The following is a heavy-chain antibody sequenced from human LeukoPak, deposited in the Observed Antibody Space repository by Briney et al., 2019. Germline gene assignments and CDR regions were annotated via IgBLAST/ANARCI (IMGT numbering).Heavy chain of an antibody. CDR3: VRQTCSGGSCFLFYSGMDV. V-gene: IGHV4-39*01. CDR2: IHYSGDT. D-gene: IGHD2-15*01. CDR1: GGSFSSTSYY. Sequence: SETLSLTCTVSGGSFSSTSYYWNWIRQPPGKGLEWIGSIHYSGDTSYNPSLNSRITISVDTSKSQFSLKLSSVTATDTAVYYCVRQTCSGGSCFLFYSGMDVWGQGTTVTVSS. J-gene: IGHJ6*02.